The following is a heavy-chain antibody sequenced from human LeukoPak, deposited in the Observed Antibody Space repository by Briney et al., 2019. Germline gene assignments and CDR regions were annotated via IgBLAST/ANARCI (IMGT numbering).Heavy chain of an antibody. CDR1: GFTFNIYG. V-gene: IGHV3-30*02. J-gene: IGHJ3*02. CDR3: ARGVPRTRDAFDI. CDR2: IRYDGSDK. Sequence: GGSLRLSCGASGFTFNIYGMHWVRQAPGKGLAWVAFIRYDGSDKYYADSVKGRFTISRDNAKNSLYLQMNSLRAEDTALYHCARGVPRTRDAFDIWGQGTMVTVSS.